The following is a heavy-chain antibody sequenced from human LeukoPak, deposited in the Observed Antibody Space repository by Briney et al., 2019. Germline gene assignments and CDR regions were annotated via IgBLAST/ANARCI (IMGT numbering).Heavy chain of an antibody. D-gene: IGHD4-17*01. CDR2: FYYSGST. V-gene: IGHV4-59*08. Sequence: SEALSLTCTVPGGSISSYYWSWIRQPPGKGLEWIGYFYYSGSTNYNPSLKSRVTISLDTSKNQFSLKLSSVTAADTAVYYCARQHGDYRPPYYYYMDVWGKGTTVTVSS. CDR1: GGSISSYY. J-gene: IGHJ6*03. CDR3: ARQHGDYRPPYYYYMDV.